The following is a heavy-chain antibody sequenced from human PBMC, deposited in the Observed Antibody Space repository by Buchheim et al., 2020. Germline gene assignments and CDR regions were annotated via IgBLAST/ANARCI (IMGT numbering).Heavy chain of an antibody. CDR2: IYHSGST. CDR1: AGSINSSNW. D-gene: IGHD3-10*01. CDR3: ERGGGSYGADY. Sequence: QVQLQESGPGLVKPSGTLSLTCTVSAGSINSSNWWSWVRQPPGKGLEWIGEIYHSGSTNYNPSLKSRVTISIDKSKNQFSLNLTSVTAAYTSVCYGERGGGSYGADYWSQGT. J-gene: IGHJ4*02. V-gene: IGHV4-4*02.